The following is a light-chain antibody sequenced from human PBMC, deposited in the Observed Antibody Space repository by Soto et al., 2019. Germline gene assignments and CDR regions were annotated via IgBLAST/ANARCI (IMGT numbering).Light chain of an antibody. CDR2: GAS. CDR3: QQYNNWPPT. CDR1: QSVNNN. V-gene: IGKV3-15*01. Sequence: EIVMTQSPATLSVSPGERVTFSCRASQSVNNNLAWYQHKPGQSPRLLINGASTRATAVPARFSGSGSGTEFTLTISSLQPEDFALYYCQQYNNWPPTFGQGTKVEIK. J-gene: IGKJ1*01.